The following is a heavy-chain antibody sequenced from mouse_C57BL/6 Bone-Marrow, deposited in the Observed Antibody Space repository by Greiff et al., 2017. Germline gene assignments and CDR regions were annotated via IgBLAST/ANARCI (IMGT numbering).Heavy chain of an antibody. V-gene: IGHV5-15*01. CDR3: ARSYGYDGFAY. Sequence: EVKLQESGGGLVQPGGSLKLSCAASGFTFSDYGMAWVRQAPRKGPEWVAFISNLAYSIYYADTVTGRFTISRENAKNTLYLEMSSLRSEDTAMYYCARSYGYDGFAYWGQGTLVTVSA. D-gene: IGHD2-2*01. J-gene: IGHJ3*01. CDR2: ISNLAYSI. CDR1: GFTFSDYG.